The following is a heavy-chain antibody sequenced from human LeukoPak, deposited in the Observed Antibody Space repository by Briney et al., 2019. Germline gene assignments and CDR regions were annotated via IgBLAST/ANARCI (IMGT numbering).Heavy chain of an antibody. V-gene: IGHV1-2*02. Sequence: ASVKVSCKASGYIFTGRYLYWARQTPGEGLQWMGWISPTTGDTYSAQNFQGRVTMTRDTSINTGYMELTRLISGDTGVYFCARGYYGMDVWGQGTTVIVSS. J-gene: IGHJ6*02. CDR3: ARGYYGMDV. CDR2: ISPTTGDT. CDR1: GYIFTGRY.